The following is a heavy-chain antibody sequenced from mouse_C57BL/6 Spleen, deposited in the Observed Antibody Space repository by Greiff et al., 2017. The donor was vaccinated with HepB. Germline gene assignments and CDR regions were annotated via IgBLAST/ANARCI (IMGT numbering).Heavy chain of an antibody. CDR2: IYPGDGDT. CDR1: GYAFSSYW. CDR3: ARRTAQATWDY. V-gene: IGHV1-80*01. J-gene: IGHJ2*01. Sequence: QVQLQQSGAELVKPGASVKISCKASGYAFSSYWMNWVKQRPGKGLEWIGQIYPGDGDTNYNGKFKGKATLTADKSSSTAYMQLSSLTSEDSAVYFCARRTAQATWDYWGQGTTLTVSS. D-gene: IGHD3-2*02.